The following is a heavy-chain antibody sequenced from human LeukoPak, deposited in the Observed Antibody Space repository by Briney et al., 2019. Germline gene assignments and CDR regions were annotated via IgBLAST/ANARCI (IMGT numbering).Heavy chain of an antibody. CDR2: IKQDGSEK. CDR1: GFTFSSYW. CDR3: ARVPIGSSWSGGFDY. V-gene: IGHV3-7*01. D-gene: IGHD6-13*01. J-gene: IGHJ4*02. Sequence: GGSLRLSRAASGFTFSSYWMSWVRQAPGKGLERVAKIKQDGSEKYYVDSVKGRFTISRDNAKNSLYLQMNSLRAEDTAVYYCARVPIGSSWSGGFDYWGQGTLVTVSS.